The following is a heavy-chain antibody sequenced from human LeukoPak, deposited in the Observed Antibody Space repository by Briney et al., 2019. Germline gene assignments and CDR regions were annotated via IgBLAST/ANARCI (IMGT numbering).Heavy chain of an antibody. D-gene: IGHD6-13*01. J-gene: IGHJ4*02. V-gene: IGHV3-53*01. Sequence: GGSLRLSCTASGFTVGNNYMNWVRQAPGKGLEWVALIYSGGTTNYADSVKGRFTISRGNSKNTLYLQMTNVRVEDTAVYYCARDPPGIAASVSGGWGQGTLVTVSS. CDR2: IYSGGTT. CDR3: ARDPPGIAASVSGG. CDR1: GFTVGNNY.